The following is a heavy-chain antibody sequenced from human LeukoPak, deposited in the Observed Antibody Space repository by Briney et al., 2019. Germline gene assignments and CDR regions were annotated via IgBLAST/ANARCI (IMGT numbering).Heavy chain of an antibody. CDR3: ARGGGTAAAFYYYYSYMDV. J-gene: IGHJ6*03. Sequence: SETLSLTCTVSGGSISSYYWSWIRQPPGKGLEWIGYIYYSGSTNYNPSLKSRVTISVDTSKNQFSLKLSSVTAADTAVYYCARGGGTAAAFYYYYSYMDVWGKGTTVTVSS. CDR1: GGSISSYY. CDR2: IYYSGST. D-gene: IGHD6-13*01. V-gene: IGHV4-59*01.